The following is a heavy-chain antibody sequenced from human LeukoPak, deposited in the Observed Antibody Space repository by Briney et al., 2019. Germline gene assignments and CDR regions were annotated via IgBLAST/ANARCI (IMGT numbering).Heavy chain of an antibody. D-gene: IGHD3-10*01. Sequence: GGSLRLSYAASGFTFSASEMNWVRQAPGKGLEWVSYITSTGDAAYYADSVKGRFTISRDNARNSLYLQMNSLRAEDTAVYYCARDQRWFGELDFWGHGTLVTVSS. CDR1: GFTFSASE. CDR3: ARDQRWFGELDF. J-gene: IGHJ5*01. V-gene: IGHV3-48*03. CDR2: ITSTGDAA.